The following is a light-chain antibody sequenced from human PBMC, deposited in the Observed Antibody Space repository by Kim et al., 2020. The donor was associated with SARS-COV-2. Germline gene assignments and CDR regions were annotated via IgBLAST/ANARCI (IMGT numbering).Light chain of an antibody. Sequence: SAAVGDRVTLTCRASQGIRSWLAWYQQKPGKAPKLLIYAASTLQGGVPSRFSGSGSETDFTLTIDNLQPEDFATYYCQKINTFPLTFGGGTKVEI. V-gene: IGKV1D-12*01. CDR2: AAS. CDR1: QGIRSW. CDR3: QKINTFPLT. J-gene: IGKJ4*01.